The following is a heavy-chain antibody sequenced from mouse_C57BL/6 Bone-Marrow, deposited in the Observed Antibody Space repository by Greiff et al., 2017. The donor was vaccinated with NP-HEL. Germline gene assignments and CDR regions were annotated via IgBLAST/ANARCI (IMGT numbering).Heavy chain of an antibody. CDR2: INPGRGGT. J-gene: IGHJ3*01. V-gene: IGHV1-54*01. CDR3: ARQGYGYGGFAY. Sequence: QVHVKQSGAELVRPGTSVKVSCKASGYAFTNYLIEWVKQRPGQGLEWIGVINPGRGGTNYNEKFKGKATLTADKSSSTAYMQLSSLTSEDSGVYFCARQGYGYGGFAYWGQGTLVTVSA. CDR1: GYAFTNYL. D-gene: IGHD2-2*01.